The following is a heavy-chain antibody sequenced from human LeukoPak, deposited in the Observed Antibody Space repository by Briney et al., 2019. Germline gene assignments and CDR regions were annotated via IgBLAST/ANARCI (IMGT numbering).Heavy chain of an antibody. CDR3: ARDLAWGAFDY. J-gene: IGHJ4*02. CDR1: GFTFDDYG. V-gene: IGHV3-20*01. Sequence: GGSLRLSCAASGFTFDDYGMSWVRQAPGKGLEWVSGINWNGGSTGYADSVKGRFTISRDNAKNSLYLQMNSLRVEDTAVYHCARDLAWGAFDYWGQGTLVTVSS. CDR2: INWNGGST. D-gene: IGHD7-27*01.